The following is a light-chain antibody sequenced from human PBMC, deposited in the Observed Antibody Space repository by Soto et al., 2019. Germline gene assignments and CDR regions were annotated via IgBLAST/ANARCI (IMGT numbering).Light chain of an antibody. CDR1: NSDIGGYNY. J-gene: IGLJ2*01. Sequence: ALTQPASVSGSPGQSITISCTGTNSDIGGYNYVSWYQQHPGKAPKLMIYDVSNRPSGVSYRFSGSKSGNTASLTISGLQAEDEAAYYCSSYTSRSTLGVFGGGTKLTVL. CDR2: DVS. CDR3: SSYTSRSTLGV. V-gene: IGLV2-14*03.